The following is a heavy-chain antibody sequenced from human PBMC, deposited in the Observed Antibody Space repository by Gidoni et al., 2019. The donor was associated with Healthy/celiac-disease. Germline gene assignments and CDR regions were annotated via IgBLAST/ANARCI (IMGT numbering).Heavy chain of an antibody. J-gene: IGHJ4*02. V-gene: IGHV4-39*01. CDR2: IYYSGST. CDR3: ARRGWFGELAYFDY. CDR1: GGSISRSSYY. D-gene: IGHD3-10*01. Sequence: QLQLQASGPGLVTPSDTLSLTCTVSGGSISRSSYYWCWIRQPPGKGLEWIGSIYYSGSTYDNPSRKSRVTISVDTSKNQFYLKLSSVTAADTAVYYWARRGWFGELAYFDYWGQGTLVTVSS.